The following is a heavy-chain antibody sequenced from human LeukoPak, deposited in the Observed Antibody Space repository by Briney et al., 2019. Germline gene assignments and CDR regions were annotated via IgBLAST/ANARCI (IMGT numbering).Heavy chain of an antibody. V-gene: IGHV3-21*01. CDR3: ARVSSFYDNVWGSASF. CDR2: ISSSSSYI. CDR1: GFTFSSYS. D-gene: IGHD3-16*01. Sequence: GGSLRLSCAASGFTFSSYSMNWVRQAPGKGLEWFSSISSSSSYIYYADSVKGRFTISRDNAKNSLYLQMNSLRAEDTAIYYCARVSSFYDNVWGSASFWGQGALVTVSS. J-gene: IGHJ4*02.